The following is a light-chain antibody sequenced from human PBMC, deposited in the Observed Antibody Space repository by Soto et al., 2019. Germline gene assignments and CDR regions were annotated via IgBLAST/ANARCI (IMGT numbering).Light chain of an antibody. V-gene: IGKV3-15*01. J-gene: IGKJ2*01. Sequence: EIVMTQSPATLSVSPGERATLSCRASPSVSSNLAWYQQKPGQAPRLLIYGASTRATGIPARFSGSESWTEFTLTISSLQSEDFAVYYCQQYNNWPPYTFGQGNKLEIK. CDR2: GAS. CDR1: PSVSSN. CDR3: QQYNNWPPYT.